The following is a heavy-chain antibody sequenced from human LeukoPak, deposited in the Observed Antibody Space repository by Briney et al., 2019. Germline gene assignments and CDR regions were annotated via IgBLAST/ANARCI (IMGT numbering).Heavy chain of an antibody. CDR1: GYGFTNYW. J-gene: IGHJ3*02. CDR2: INPEDSRT. CDR3: ASPYCGGDCYVDAFDI. V-gene: IGHV5-51*01. Sequence: HGESLKISCQVSGYGFTNYWIAWVRQMPGKGLEWMGTINPEDSRTRYSLSFQGHVTFSVDKSINTAYLQWSSLKASDTAMYYCASPYCGGDCYVDAFDIWGQGTMVTVSS. D-gene: IGHD2-21*02.